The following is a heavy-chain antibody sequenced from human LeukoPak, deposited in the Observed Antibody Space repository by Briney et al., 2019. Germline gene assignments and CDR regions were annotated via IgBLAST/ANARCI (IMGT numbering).Heavy chain of an antibody. CDR2: INPNSGNA. CDR1: GYAFTSYD. D-gene: IGHD3-22*01. CDR3: ARAYDRSGYYLS. Sequence: ASVKVSCKASGYAFTSYDINWVRQATGQGPEWMGWINPNSGNAGYARKFQGRVTMTRNTSISTAYMELSSLRSEDTAVYYCARAYDRSGYYLSWGQGTLVTVSS. J-gene: IGHJ4*02. V-gene: IGHV1-8*01.